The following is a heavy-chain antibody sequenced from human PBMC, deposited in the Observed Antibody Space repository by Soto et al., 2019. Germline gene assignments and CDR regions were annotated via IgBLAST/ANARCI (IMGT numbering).Heavy chain of an antibody. D-gene: IGHD6-6*01. J-gene: IGHJ6*02. CDR1: GDSVSSNSAA. V-gene: IGHV6-1*01. CDR3: ARDSVYSSSPSGYYYYGMDV. Sequence: PSQTLSLTSAISGDSVSSNSAAWNWIRQSPSRGLEWLGRTYYMSKWYNDYAVSVKSRITINPDTSKNQFSLQLNSVTPEDTAVYYCARDSVYSSSPSGYYYYGMDVWGQGTTVTVSS. CDR2: TYYMSKWYN.